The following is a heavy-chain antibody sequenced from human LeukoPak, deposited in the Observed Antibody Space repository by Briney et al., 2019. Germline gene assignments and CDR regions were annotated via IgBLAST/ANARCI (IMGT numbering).Heavy chain of an antibody. J-gene: IGHJ4*01. CDR2: ISDSGAM. D-gene: IGHD5-12*01. CDR1: GFTFGTYW. Sequence: GGSLRLSCSASGFTFGTYWMSWVRQAPGKGLEWVSYISDSGAMYYADSVRGRFTISRENAQNSLFLQMNSLRAEDTAVYYCARDGGYRGYDADCWGQGTLVTVSS. CDR3: ARDGGYRGYDADC. V-gene: IGHV3-48*01.